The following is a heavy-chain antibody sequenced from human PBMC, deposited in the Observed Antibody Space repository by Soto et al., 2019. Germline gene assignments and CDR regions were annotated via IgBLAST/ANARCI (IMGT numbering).Heavy chain of an antibody. CDR3: ARAGIAYCSSTTCYLYYYVMDV. D-gene: IGHD2-2*01. CDR2: INPNSGST. V-gene: IGHV1-46*01. Sequence: ASVKVSCKASGYSVTSYYMHWVRQAPGQGLEWMGIINPNSGSTTYEQKFQGRVTMTRDTSTSTVYMELTSLTSGDTAVYYCARAGIAYCSSTTCYLYYYVMDVWGQGTTVTVSS. CDR1: GYSVTSYY. J-gene: IGHJ6*02.